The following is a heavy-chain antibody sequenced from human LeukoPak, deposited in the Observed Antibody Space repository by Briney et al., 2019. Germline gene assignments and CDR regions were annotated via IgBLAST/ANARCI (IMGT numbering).Heavy chain of an antibody. Sequence: GASVKVSCKASGYTFTGYYMHWVRQAPGQGLEWMGWINPNSGGTNYAQKFQDRVTMTRDTSISTAYMELSRLRSDDTAVYYCARDGKYYDFWSGYYRVGPLPENNWFDPWGQGTLVTVSS. V-gene: IGHV1-2*02. CDR2: INPNSGGT. CDR3: ARDGKYYDFWSGYYRVGPLPENNWFDP. J-gene: IGHJ5*02. D-gene: IGHD3-3*01. CDR1: GYTFTGYY.